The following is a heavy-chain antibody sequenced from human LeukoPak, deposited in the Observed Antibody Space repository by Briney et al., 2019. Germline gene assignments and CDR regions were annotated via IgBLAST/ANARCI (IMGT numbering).Heavy chain of an antibody. Sequence: SVKVSCKASGYTFNNYGISWVRQAPGQGLEWMGGIIPIFGTANYAQKFQGRVTITADKSTSTAYMELSSLRSEDTAVYYCARDLADETLLDAFDIWGQGTMVTVSS. V-gene: IGHV1-69*06. CDR1: GYTFNNYG. J-gene: IGHJ3*02. CDR2: IIPIFGTA. CDR3: ARDLADETLLDAFDI.